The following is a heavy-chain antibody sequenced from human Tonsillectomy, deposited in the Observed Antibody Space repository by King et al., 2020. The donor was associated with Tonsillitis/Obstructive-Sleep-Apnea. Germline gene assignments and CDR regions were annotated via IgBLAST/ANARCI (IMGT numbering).Heavy chain of an antibody. CDR2: ISSSSSTI. CDR1: GFTFSSYS. CDR3: ALGGYSYGDDYFDY. J-gene: IGHJ4*02. V-gene: IGHV3-48*02. Sequence: VQLVESGGGLVQPGGSLRLSCAASGFTFSSYSMNWVRQAPGKGLEWVSYISSSSSTIYYADSVKGRFTISRDNAKNSLYLQKNSLRDEDTAVYYCALGGYSYGDDYFDYWGQGTPVTVSS. D-gene: IGHD5-18*01.